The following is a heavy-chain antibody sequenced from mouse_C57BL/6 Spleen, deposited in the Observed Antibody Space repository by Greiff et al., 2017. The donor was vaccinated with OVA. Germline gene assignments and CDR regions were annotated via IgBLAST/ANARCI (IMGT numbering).Heavy chain of an antibody. D-gene: IGHD1-1*01. V-gene: IGHV5-6*01. Sequence: EVQVVESGGDLVKPGGSLKLSCAASGFTFSSYGMSWVRQTPDKRLEWVATISSGGSYTYYPDSVKGRFTISRDNAKNTLYLQMSSLKSEDTAMYYCARVDYSAWFAYWGQGTLVTVSA. CDR2: ISSGGSYT. CDR1: GFTFSSYG. CDR3: ARVDYSAWFAY. J-gene: IGHJ3*01.